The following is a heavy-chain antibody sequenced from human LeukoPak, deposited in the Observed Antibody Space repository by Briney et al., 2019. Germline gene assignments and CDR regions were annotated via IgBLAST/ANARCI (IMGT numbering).Heavy chain of an antibody. CDR3: ARTSQTYYYYGMDV. CDR1: GFTFSSYW. V-gene: IGHV3-74*01. CDR2: INSDGSST. J-gene: IGHJ6*02. Sequence: GGSLRLSCAASGFTFSSYWMHWVRQAPGKGLVWVSRINSDGSSTSYADSVKGRFTISRDNAKNTLHLQMNSLRAEDTAVYYCARTSQTYYYYGMDVWGQGTTVTVSS.